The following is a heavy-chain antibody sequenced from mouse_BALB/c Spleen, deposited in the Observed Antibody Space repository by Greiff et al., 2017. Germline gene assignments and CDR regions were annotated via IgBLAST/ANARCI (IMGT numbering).Heavy chain of an antibody. V-gene: IGHV5-6-3*01. CDR1: GFTFSSYG. J-gene: IGHJ2*01. CDR3: ARGPLYGNSDY. CDR2: INSNGGST. D-gene: IGHD2-1*01. Sequence: DVKLVESGGGLVQPGGSLKLSCAASGFTFSSYGMSWVRQTPDKRLELVATINSNGGSTYYPDSVKGRFTISRDNAKNTLYLQMSSLKSEDTAMYYCARGPLYGNSDYWGQGTTLTVSS.